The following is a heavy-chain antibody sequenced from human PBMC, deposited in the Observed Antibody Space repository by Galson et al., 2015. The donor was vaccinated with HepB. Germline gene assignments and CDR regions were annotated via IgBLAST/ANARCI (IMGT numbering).Heavy chain of an antibody. J-gene: IGHJ3*02. CDR1: GGSISSYY. V-gene: IGHV4-59*01. Sequence: ETLSLTCTVSGGSISSYYWSWIRQPPGKGLEWIGYIYYSGSTNYNPSLKSRVTISVDTSKNQFSLKLSSVTAADTAVYYCARAQDIVVVPAAMGAFDIWGQGTMVTVSS. CDR3: ARAQDIVVVPAAMGAFDI. D-gene: IGHD2-2*01. CDR2: IYYSGST.